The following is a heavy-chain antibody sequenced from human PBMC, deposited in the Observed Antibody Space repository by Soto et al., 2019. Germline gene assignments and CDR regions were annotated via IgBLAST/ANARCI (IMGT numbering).Heavy chain of an antibody. J-gene: IGHJ3*02. D-gene: IGHD4-17*01. V-gene: IGHV4-4*02. CDR2: IYDSGST. CDR1: SGSISSSNW. Sequence: QVQLQESGPGLVKPSGTLSLTCAVSSGSISSSNWWTWVRQPPGKGLEWIGEIYDSGSTNYNPSLKSRVTISVDKSKNQSSLKLSSVTAADTAVYYCARDYGDYVRAFDIWGQGTMVTVSS. CDR3: ARDYGDYVRAFDI.